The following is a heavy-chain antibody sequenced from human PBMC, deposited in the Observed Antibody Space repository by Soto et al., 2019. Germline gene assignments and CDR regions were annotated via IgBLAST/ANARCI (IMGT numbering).Heavy chain of an antibody. CDR2: IIPILGIA. J-gene: IGHJ1*01. CDR3: AAGPEDIVVVVAATPVVYFQH. CDR1: GYTFTSYD. Sequence: ASVKVSCKASGYTFTSYDINWVRQATGQGLEWMGRIIPILGIANYAQKFQGRVTITADKSTSTAYMELSSLRSEDTAVYYCAAGPEDIVVVVAATPVVYFQHWGQGTLVTVSS. D-gene: IGHD2-15*01. V-gene: IGHV1-69*04.